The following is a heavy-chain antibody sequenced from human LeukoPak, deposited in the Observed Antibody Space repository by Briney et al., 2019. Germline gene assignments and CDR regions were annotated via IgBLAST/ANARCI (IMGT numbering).Heavy chain of an antibody. Sequence: GGSLRLSCAASGFTFSSYSMTWVRQAPGKGLEWVSSISSSSSYIYYADSVKGPFTISRDNAKNSLYLQMNSLRAEDTAVYYCARGLITGTTKWGQGTLVTVSS. CDR1: GFTFSSYS. CDR3: ARGLITGTTK. J-gene: IGHJ4*02. D-gene: IGHD1-7*01. CDR2: ISSSSSYI. V-gene: IGHV3-21*01.